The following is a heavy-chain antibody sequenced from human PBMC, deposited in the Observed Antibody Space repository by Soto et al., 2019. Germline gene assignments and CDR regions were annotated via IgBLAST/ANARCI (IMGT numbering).Heavy chain of an antibody. Sequence: GGSLRLSCAASGFTFRDYAMSWVRQAPGKGLEWVSAISGSGGGTYYADSVKGRFTISRDNSKNTLYLQMNSLRAEGAAVYYCAKDTYSGYDSDAFDIWGQGTMVTV. CDR1: GFTFRDYA. D-gene: IGHD5-12*01. CDR3: AKDTYSGYDSDAFDI. V-gene: IGHV3-23*01. CDR2: ISGSGGGT. J-gene: IGHJ3*02.